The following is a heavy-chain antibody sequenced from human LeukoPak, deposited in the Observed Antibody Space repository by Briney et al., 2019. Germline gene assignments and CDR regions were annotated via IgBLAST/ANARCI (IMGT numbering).Heavy chain of an antibody. D-gene: IGHD2-15*01. J-gene: IGHJ6*02. CDR1: GFTLRSYA. Sequence: GSLRLSCAASGFTLRSYAMHWVRQAPGKGLGWVAVISYDGSNKYYADSVKGRFTISRDNSKNTLYLQMNSLRAEDTAVYYCARDLPGYCSGGSCYSGGYGMDVWGQGTTVTVSS. CDR3: ARDLPGYCSGGSCYSGGYGMDV. CDR2: ISYDGSNK. V-gene: IGHV3-30-3*01.